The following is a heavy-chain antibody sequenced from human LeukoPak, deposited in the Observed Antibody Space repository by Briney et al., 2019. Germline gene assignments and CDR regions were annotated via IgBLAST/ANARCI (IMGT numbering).Heavy chain of an antibody. CDR2: ISGSGGST. D-gene: IGHD2-2*01. CDR3: AKVALVGYCSSATSCPLDY. CDR1: GFTFSSYA. V-gene: IGHV3-23*01. J-gene: IGHJ4*02. Sequence: GGSLRLSCAVSGFTFSSYAMSWVRQAPGKGLEWVSGISGSGGSTHYADSVKGRFTISRDNSKNTLYLEMNSLRVEDTAVYFCAKVALVGYCSSATSCPLDYWGQGTLVTVSS.